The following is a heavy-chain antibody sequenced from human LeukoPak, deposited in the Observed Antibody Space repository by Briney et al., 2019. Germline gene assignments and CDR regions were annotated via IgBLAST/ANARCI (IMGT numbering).Heavy chain of an antibody. V-gene: IGHV3-21*01. J-gene: IGHJ4*02. CDR3: ARDWGQGSSSSHFDY. CDR2: ISSSSSYI. Sequence: PGGSLRLSCAASGFTFSSYSMNWVRQAPGKGLEWVSSISSSSSYIYYADSVKGRFTISRDNAKNSLYLQMNSLRAEDTAVYYCARDWGQGSSSSHFDYWGQGTLVTVSS. CDR1: GFTFSSYS. D-gene: IGHD6-6*01.